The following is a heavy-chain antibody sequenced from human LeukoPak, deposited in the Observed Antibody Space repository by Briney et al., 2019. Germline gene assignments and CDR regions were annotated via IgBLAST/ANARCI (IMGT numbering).Heavy chain of an antibody. J-gene: IGHJ5*02. V-gene: IGHV3-74*01. CDR2: INSDGSST. CDR1: GFTFSSYW. D-gene: IGHD6-13*01. CDR3: ARERRRSANWFDP. Sequence: PGGSLILSCAASGFTFSSYWMHWVRQAPGKGLVWVSRINSDGSSTSYADSVKGRFTISRDNAKNTLYLQMNSLRAEDTAVYYCARERRRSANWFDPWGQGTLVTVSS.